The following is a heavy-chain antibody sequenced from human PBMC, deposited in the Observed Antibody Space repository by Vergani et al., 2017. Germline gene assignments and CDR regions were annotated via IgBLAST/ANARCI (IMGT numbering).Heavy chain of an antibody. V-gene: IGHV1-24*01. Sequence: GGEGKKKGVKGKGEGKGDGERRKEGEKKGGRQAAGKGLEWRGGLDTEECETIYAQKFQGRVTMTEDTSTDTAYMELSSLRSEDTAVYYCATDTGTPSGAFDIWGQGTMVTVSS. CDR2: LDTEECET. D-gene: IGHD1-1*01. CDR3: ATDTGTPSGAFDI. J-gene: IGHJ3*02. CDR1: GERRKEGE.